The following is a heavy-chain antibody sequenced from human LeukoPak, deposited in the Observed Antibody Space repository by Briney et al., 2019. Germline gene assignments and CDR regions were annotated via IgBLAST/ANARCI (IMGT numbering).Heavy chain of an antibody. V-gene: IGHV3-20*04. CDR3: ARGVVAAFPFDY. CDR2: INWNGAST. D-gene: IGHD2-15*01. Sequence: ETLSLTCTVSGGSISSYYWSWVRQAPGKRLEWVSGINWNGASTGYADSVKGRFTISRDNAKNSLYLQMNSLRAEDTALYYCARGVVAAFPFDYWGQGTLVSVSS. CDR1: GGSISSYY. J-gene: IGHJ4*02.